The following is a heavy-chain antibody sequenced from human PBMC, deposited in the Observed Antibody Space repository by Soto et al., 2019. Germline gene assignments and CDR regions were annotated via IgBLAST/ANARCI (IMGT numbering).Heavy chain of an antibody. Sequence: QVQLVQSGAEVKKPGASVKVPSKDSGYTFINYGISWVRQAPGQGLEWRGWISTDNGNTKYAQKVQGRVTMTTDTSTSTAYMELRSLRSDDTAVYYCAGWLRNGMHVWGQGTTVAVSS. CDR1: GYTFINYG. J-gene: IGHJ6*02. CDR2: ISTDNGNT. CDR3: AGWLRNGMHV. D-gene: IGHD3-22*01. V-gene: IGHV1-18*01.